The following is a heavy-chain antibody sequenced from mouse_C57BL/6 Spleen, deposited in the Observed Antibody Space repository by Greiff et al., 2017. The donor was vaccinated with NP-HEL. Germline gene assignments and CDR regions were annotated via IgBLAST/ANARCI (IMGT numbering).Heavy chain of an antibody. CDR2: ISNGGGST. Sequence: EVMLVESGGGLVQPGGSLKLSCAASGFTFSDYYMYWVRQTPEKRLEWVAYISNGGGSTYYPDTVKGRFTLSRDNAKNTLYLQLSRLKSEDTAMYYCARQAYSNSYYAMDYWGQGTSVTVSS. V-gene: IGHV5-12*01. CDR3: ARQAYSNSYYAMDY. D-gene: IGHD2-5*01. CDR1: GFTFSDYY. J-gene: IGHJ4*01.